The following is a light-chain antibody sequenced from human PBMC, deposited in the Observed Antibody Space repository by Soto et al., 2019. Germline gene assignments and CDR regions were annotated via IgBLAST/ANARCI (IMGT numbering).Light chain of an antibody. J-gene: IGKJ2*01. Sequence: EIVMTQSPATLSVSPGERATLSCRASRSVGSNLAWYQQKPGQTPRLLIHGASTRATGIPARFSGSGSGTDFTLTISSLQSEDFAVYYCQQYDNWPPRTFGKGTKLESK. CDR1: RSVGSN. CDR2: GAS. CDR3: QQYDNWPPRT. V-gene: IGKV3-15*01.